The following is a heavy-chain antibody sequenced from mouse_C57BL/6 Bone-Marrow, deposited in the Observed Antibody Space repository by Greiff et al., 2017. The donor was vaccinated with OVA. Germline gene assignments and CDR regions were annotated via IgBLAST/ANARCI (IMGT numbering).Heavy chain of an antibody. CDR3: ARPAYYSNYVAWFAY. J-gene: IGHJ3*01. CDR1: GFTFSSYT. V-gene: IGHV5-9*01. D-gene: IGHD2-5*01. Sequence: DVQLVESGGGLVKPGGSLKLSCAASGFTFSSYTMSWVRQTPEKRLEWVATISGGGGNTYYPDSVKGRFTISRDNAKNTLYLQMSSLRSEDTAFEYCARPAYYSNYVAWFAYWGQGTLVTVSA. CDR2: ISGGGGNT.